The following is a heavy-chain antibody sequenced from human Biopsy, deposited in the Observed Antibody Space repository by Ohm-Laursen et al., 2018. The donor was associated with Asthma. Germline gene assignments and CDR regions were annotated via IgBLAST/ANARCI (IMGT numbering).Heavy chain of an antibody. J-gene: IGHJ6*02. CDR1: RGPFRGYV. CDR2: IPQGGAT. CDR3: ASGPQWSGLDI. V-gene: IGHV4-34*01. Sequence: SETLSLTCALNRGPFRGYVWAWIRQPPGKGLEWIGEIPQGGATAVNPSLKSRVTISMDLSKSPFYLSLRALTAADTAVYYCASGPQWSGLDIWGQGTTVTVSS. D-gene: IGHD2-8*01.